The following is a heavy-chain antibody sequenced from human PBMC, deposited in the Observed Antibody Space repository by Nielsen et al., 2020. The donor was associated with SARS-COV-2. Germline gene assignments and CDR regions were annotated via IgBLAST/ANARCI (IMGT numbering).Heavy chain of an antibody. D-gene: IGHD1-7*01. CDR3: AREARELFDWNYSLLLVGNDY. CDR1: GYTFTSYG. J-gene: IGHJ4*02. V-gene: IGHV1-18*01. CDR2: ISAYNGNT. Sequence: ASVKVSCKASGYTFTSYGISWVRQAPGQGLEWMGWISAYNGNTNYAQKLQGRVTMTTDTSTSTAYIELRSLRSDDTAVYYCAREARELFDWNYSLLLVGNDYWGQGTLVTVSS.